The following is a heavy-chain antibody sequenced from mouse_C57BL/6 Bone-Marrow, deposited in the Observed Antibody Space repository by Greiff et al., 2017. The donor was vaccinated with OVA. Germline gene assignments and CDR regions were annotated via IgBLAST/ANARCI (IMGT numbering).Heavy chain of an antibody. CDR3: VRHAPNYYGSSYRTSY. V-gene: IGHV10-1*01. CDR2: IRSKSNNYAT. CDR1: GFSFNTYA. D-gene: IGHD1-1*01. Sequence: EVKLVESGGGLVQPKGSLKLSCAASGFSFNTYAMNWVRQAPGKGLEWVARIRSKSNNYATYYADSVKDRFTISRDDSESMLYLQMNNLKTEDTAMYYCVRHAPNYYGSSYRTSYWGQGTLVTVSA. J-gene: IGHJ3*01.